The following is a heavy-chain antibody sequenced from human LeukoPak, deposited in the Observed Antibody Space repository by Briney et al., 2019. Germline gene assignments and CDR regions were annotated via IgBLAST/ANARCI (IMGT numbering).Heavy chain of an antibody. D-gene: IGHD4-17*01. J-gene: IGHJ4*02. Sequence: GRSLRLSCAASGLTFSNYAMHWVRQAPGKGLEWVAVISYDGNNKYYADSVKGRFTISRDNSKNTLYLQVNSLRAEDTAVYYCARDSSPISGRSSYYFDYWGQGTLVTVSS. CDR2: ISYDGNNK. CDR3: ARDSSPISGRSSYYFDY. V-gene: IGHV3-30*01. CDR1: GLTFSNYA.